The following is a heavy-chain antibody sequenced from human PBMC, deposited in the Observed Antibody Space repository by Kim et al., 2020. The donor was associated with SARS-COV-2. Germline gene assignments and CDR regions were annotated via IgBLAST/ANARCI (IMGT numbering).Heavy chain of an antibody. D-gene: IGHD4-17*01. CDR2: IYCSGAT. CDR3: ARRGPYGNYFFDY. J-gene: IGHJ4*02. CDR1: GGSISGTNYY. V-gene: IGHV4-31*03. Sequence: SETLSLTCTVSGGSISGTNYYWGWIRQHPGKGLEWIGYIYCSGATYYNPSLKSRVTISVDTSKNQFSLELSSVTAADTAVYYCARRGPYGNYFFDYWGQGSLVTVSS.